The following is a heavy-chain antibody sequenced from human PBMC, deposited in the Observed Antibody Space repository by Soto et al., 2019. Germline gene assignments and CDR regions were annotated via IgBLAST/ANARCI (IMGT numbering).Heavy chain of an antibody. J-gene: IGHJ5*02. CDR3: AHGYSSGWTYNWFDP. V-gene: IGHV2-5*02. D-gene: IGHD6-19*01. CDR2: IYWDDDK. CDR1: GFSLSTSGVG. Sequence: QITLKESGPTLVKPTQTLTLTCTFSGFSLSTSGVGVGWIRQPPGKALEWLALIYWDDDKRYSPSLKSRLTITKDTSKNQVVLTMTNLDPVDTATYYCAHGYSSGWTYNWFDPWGQGTLVTVSS.